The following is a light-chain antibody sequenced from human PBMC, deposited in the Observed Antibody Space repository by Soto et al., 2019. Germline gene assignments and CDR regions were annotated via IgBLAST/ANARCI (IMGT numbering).Light chain of an antibody. CDR3: SSYTSSSPYV. CDR1: SSDVGGYNY. J-gene: IGLJ1*01. V-gene: IGLV2-14*01. CDR2: DVS. Sequence: QSALTRPASVSGSPGQSITISCTGTSSDVGGYNYVSWYQQHPGKAPKLMIYDVSNRPSGVSNRFSGSKSGNTASLTISGLQAEDEADYYCSSYTSSSPYVFGTGTKVTVL.